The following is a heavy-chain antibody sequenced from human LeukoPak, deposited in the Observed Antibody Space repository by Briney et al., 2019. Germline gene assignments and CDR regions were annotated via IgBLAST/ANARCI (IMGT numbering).Heavy chain of an antibody. CDR1: GYTFTSYG. V-gene: IGHV1-18*01. CDR3: ARVPMSIVVATVSRWDP. Sequence: ASVKVSCKASGYTFTSYGMNWVRQAPGQGLEWMGWISAYNGNIDYAQKLQGRVTMTTDTSISTAYMELRRLTSDDKAGYYCARVPMSIVVATVSRWDPWGQGTLVTVPS. CDR2: ISAYNGNI. D-gene: IGHD1-26*01. J-gene: IGHJ5*02.